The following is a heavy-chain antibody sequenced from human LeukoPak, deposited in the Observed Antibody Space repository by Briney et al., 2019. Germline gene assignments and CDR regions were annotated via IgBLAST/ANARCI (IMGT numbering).Heavy chain of an antibody. CDR2: INHSGST. V-gene: IGHV4-34*01. Sequence: KPSETLSLTCAVYGGSFSGYYWSWIRQPPGKGREWIGEINHSGSTNYNPSLKSRVTISVDTSKNQFSLKLSSVTAADTAVYYCASGFGPGYYYYMDVWGKGTTVTVSS. CDR1: GGSFSGYY. CDR3: ASGFGPGYYYYMDV. D-gene: IGHD3-10*01. J-gene: IGHJ6*03.